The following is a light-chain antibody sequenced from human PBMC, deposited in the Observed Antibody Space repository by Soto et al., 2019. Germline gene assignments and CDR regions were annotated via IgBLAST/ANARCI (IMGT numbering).Light chain of an antibody. Sequence: EIVLTQSPGTLSLSPGERATLSCRASQSVSNNYLAWYQQKPGQSPRLLIYDASNRATGIPARFSGSGSGTDFTLTISSLEPEDFAVYYCQQRSNWRWLTFGGGTKVDIK. V-gene: IGKV3D-20*02. J-gene: IGKJ4*01. CDR3: QQRSNWRWLT. CDR1: QSVSNNY. CDR2: DAS.